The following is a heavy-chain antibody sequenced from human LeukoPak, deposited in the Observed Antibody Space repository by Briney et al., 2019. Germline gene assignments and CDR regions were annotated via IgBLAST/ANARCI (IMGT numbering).Heavy chain of an antibody. D-gene: IGHD2-2*01. Sequence: GSLRLSCAASGFTFSSYAMHWVRQAPGEGLVWVSGINWNGGSTGYADSVKGRFTISRDNAKNSLYLQMNSLRAEDTALYHCARASSPSGVRRGPEDYWGQGTLVTVSS. J-gene: IGHJ4*02. CDR2: INWNGGST. V-gene: IGHV3-20*01. CDR3: ARASSPSGVRRGPEDY. CDR1: GFTFSSYA.